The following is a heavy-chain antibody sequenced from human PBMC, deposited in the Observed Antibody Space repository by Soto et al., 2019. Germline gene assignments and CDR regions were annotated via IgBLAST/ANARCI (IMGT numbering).Heavy chain of an antibody. CDR1: GFTFDDYA. Sequence: EVQLVESGGGLVQPGRSLRLSCAASGFTFDDYAMHWVRQAPGKGLEWVSGISWNSGSIGYAASVKGRFTISRDNAKNSLYLQMNSLRAEDTALYYCAKDRERAGYDFWSGYYSSWFDPWGQGTLVTVSS. D-gene: IGHD3-3*01. J-gene: IGHJ5*02. V-gene: IGHV3-9*01. CDR2: ISWNSGSI. CDR3: AKDRERAGYDFWSGYYSSWFDP.